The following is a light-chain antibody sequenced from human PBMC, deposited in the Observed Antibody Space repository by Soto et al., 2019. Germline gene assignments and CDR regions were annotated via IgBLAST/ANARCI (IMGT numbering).Light chain of an antibody. V-gene: IGKV3D-15*01. CDR3: QQYDNWPLT. CDR1: QSVDSN. Sequence: EIVLTQSACTLSLSPGERATLSCRASQSVDSNLAWYQQKPGQAPRLLIFGASTRATGIPARFSGSGSGTDFTLTISSLQSEDFGVYFCQQYDNWPLTFGGGTKVDIK. CDR2: GAS. J-gene: IGKJ4*01.